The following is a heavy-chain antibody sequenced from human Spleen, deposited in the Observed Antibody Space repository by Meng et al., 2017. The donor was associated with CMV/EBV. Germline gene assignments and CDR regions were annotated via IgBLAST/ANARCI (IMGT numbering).Heavy chain of an antibody. CDR2: VDPEDGET. D-gene: IGHD4-23*01. Sequence: ASVKVSCKVSGYTFTDYYMHWVQQAPGKGLEWVGLVDPEDGETIYAEKFRGRVTLSADTSSDTAYLELSSLRSDDTAIYFCVTEGTGGKHYGMDVWGQGTTVTVSS. CDR3: VTEGTGGKHYGMDV. J-gene: IGHJ6*02. V-gene: IGHV1-69-2*01. CDR1: GYTFTDYY.